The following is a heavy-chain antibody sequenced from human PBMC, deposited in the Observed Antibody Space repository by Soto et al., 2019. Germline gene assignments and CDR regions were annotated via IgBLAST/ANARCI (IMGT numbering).Heavy chain of an antibody. CDR2: INPATGAA. J-gene: IGHJ3*02. V-gene: IGHV1-2*02. CDR1: GYPVTAYY. D-gene: IGHD3-3*01. CDR3: ARGGGVGVAGSAAFDM. Sequence: QLHLVQSGAVVKKPGASVTVSCSASGYPVTAYYMHWVRQAPGRGLEWMGGINPATGAAKYTQTFQGRVTMPRDPSTGTVFMELSGLTSEGPAVFYCARGGGVGVAGSAAFDMWGQGTLVTVSS.